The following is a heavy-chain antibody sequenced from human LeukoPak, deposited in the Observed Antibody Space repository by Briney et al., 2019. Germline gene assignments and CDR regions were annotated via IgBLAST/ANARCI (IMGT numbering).Heavy chain of an antibody. V-gene: IGHV1-8*01. CDR3: ATPGVHYDPSGYYPFQH. D-gene: IGHD3-22*01. Sequence: ASVKVSCEASGYTFTSEDINWVRQATGQGLEWMGWMNPNSGNTGYAQKFQGRVTMTRNTAIRTAYMELTSLTSEDTAVYYCATPGVHYDPSGYYPFQHWGQGTLVIVSS. J-gene: IGHJ1*01. CDR1: GYTFTSED. CDR2: MNPNSGNT.